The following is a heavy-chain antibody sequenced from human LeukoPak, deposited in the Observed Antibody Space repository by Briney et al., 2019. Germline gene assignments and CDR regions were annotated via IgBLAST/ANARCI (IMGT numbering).Heavy chain of an antibody. CDR1: GYSIRSGNY. Sequence: PSETLSLTCTVSGYSIRSGNYWGWLRQPPRKGMEWIGSIYHSGITYYNPSLKSRVTISVDTSRNQFSLKLSSVTAADTAVYYCARYDYYDSSASTYYYYYIDVWGKGTTVTVSS. CDR3: ARYDYYDSSASTYYYYYIDV. D-gene: IGHD3-22*01. CDR2: IYHSGIT. J-gene: IGHJ6*03. V-gene: IGHV4-38-2*02.